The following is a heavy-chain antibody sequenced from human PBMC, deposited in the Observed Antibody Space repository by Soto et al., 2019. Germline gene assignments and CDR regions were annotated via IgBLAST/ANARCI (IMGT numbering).Heavy chain of an antibody. D-gene: IGHD3-3*01. CDR2: IFHSGII. J-gene: IGHJ4*02. CDR3: ASGQDDVWKI. V-gene: IGHV4-4*01. Sequence: QMQLQESGPGLVRPSETLSLTCTVSGDSAIWNEWWSWVRQPPGKGPEWIGEIFHSGIINFNPSLRSRVTMSIDKSKNQFSMRLTSVVAADAATYCCASGQDDVWKIWGRGTLVTVSS. CDR1: GDSAIWNEW.